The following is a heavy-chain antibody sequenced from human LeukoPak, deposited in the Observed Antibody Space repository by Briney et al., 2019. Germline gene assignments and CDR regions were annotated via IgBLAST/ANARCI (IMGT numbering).Heavy chain of an antibody. J-gene: IGHJ4*02. CDR2: ISSSSSTI. Sequence: GGSLRLSCAASGFTFSSYSMNWVRQAPGKGLEWVSYISSSSSTIYYADSVKGRFTISRDNAKNSLYLQMNSLRAEDTAVYYCARDHRRWLRVTLFDYWGQGTLVTVSS. CDR1: GFTFSSYS. CDR3: ARDHRRWLRVTLFDY. D-gene: IGHD5-12*01. V-gene: IGHV3-48*01.